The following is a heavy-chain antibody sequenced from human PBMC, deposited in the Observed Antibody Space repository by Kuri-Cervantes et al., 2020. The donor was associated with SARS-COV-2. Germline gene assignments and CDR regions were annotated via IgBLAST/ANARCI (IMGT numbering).Heavy chain of an antibody. Sequence: GSLRLSCAVYGGSFSGYYWNWIRQSPGKGLEWIGEVNHRGSTNYNPSLKSRVTISADTSSKQFSLHLGSVTAADTAVYYCARAYGFLRYIYYMDVWGRGTTVTVSS. V-gene: IGHV4-34*01. CDR2: VNHRGST. CDR1: GGSFSGYY. J-gene: IGHJ6*03. D-gene: IGHD4-17*01. CDR3: ARAYGFLRYIYYMDV.